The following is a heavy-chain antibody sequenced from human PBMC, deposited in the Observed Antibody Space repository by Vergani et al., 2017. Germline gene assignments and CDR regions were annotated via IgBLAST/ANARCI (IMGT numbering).Heavy chain of an antibody. CDR3: TRGWYYDSIAYWAY. J-gene: IGHJ4*02. D-gene: IGHD3-22*01. Sequence: QVQLVQSGAEVKKPGASVKVSCKASGYTFTRYGISWVRQAPGQGLEWMGWISAYNGNTNYAQKLQGRVTMTTDTSTSTAYMELRSLRSEDTAVYYCTRGWYYDSIAYWAYWGQGTLVTVSS. CDR2: ISAYNGNT. V-gene: IGHV1-18*04. CDR1: GYTFTRYG.